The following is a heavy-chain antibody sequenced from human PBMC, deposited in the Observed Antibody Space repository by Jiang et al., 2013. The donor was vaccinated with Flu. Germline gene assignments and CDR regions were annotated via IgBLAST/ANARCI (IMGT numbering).Heavy chain of an antibody. D-gene: IGHD6-13*01. J-gene: IGHJ4*02. CDR1: GFTFSSYG. V-gene: IGHV3-30*18. CDR3: AKAHVSSSWTQSDWSYFDY. CDR2: ISYDGSNK. Sequence: SCAASGFTFSSYGMHWVRQAPGKGLEWVAVISYDGSNKYYADSVKGRFTISRDNSKNTLYLQMNSLRAEDTAVYYCAKAHVSSSWTQSDWSYFDYWGQGTLVTVSS.